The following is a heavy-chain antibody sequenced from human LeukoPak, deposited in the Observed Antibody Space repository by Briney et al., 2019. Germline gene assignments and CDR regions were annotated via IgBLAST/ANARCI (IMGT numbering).Heavy chain of an antibody. V-gene: IGHV3-9*01. D-gene: IGHD1/OR15-1a*01. Sequence: GGSLRLSCAASGFTFGDYAMHWVRQAPGKGLEWVSGISWNSDSIGYADSVKGRFTISRDNAKNSLYLQMNSLRAEDTALYYCAKDMRAVGTGWFDPWGLGTLVTVSS. J-gene: IGHJ5*02. CDR1: GFTFGDYA. CDR2: ISWNSDSI. CDR3: AKDMRAVGTGWFDP.